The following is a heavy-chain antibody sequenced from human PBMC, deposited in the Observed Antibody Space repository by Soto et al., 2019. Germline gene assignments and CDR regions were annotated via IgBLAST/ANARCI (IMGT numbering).Heavy chain of an antibody. CDR3: AKPRGVLRYFDWPN. CDR2: ISGSGGST. D-gene: IGHD3-9*01. Sequence: TGGSLRLSCAASGFTFSSYAMSWVRQAPGKGLEWVSAISGSGGSTYYADSVKGRFTISRDNSKNTLYLQMNSLRAEDTAVYYCAKPRGVLRYFDWPNWGQGTLVTVSS. CDR1: GFTFSSYA. J-gene: IGHJ4*02. V-gene: IGHV3-23*01.